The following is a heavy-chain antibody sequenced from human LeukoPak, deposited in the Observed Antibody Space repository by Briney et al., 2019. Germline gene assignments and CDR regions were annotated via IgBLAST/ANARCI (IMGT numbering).Heavy chain of an antibody. D-gene: IGHD1-1*01. J-gene: IGHJ4*02. Sequence: PGGSLRLSCATSGFTFSRYWMSWVRQAPGKGLEWVANIKLDGSEKYYVDSVKGRFTISRDNAKNSLYLQMNNLRAEDTAVYYCARYETIGVTTGDYWGRGTLVTVSS. CDR2: IKLDGSEK. CDR3: ARYETIGVTTGDY. CDR1: GFTFSRYW. V-gene: IGHV3-7*01.